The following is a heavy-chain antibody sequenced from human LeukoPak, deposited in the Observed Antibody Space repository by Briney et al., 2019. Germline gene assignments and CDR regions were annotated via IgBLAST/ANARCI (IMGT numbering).Heavy chain of an antibody. CDR1: GFTFSNLW. V-gene: IGHV3-7*03. D-gene: IGHD6-13*01. Sequence: GGSLRLSCAASGFTFSNLWMSWVRQAPGKGLKWVANVKQDGSEKYYVDSVKGRFTISRDNAQNSLYLQMNSLRAEDTAIYYCATSTAAAGTDWGQGTLVTVSS. CDR2: VKQDGSEK. CDR3: ATSTAAAGTD. J-gene: IGHJ4*02.